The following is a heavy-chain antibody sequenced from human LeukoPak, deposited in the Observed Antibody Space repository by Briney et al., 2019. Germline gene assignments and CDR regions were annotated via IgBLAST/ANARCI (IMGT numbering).Heavy chain of an antibody. CDR1: GFTFSSYG. CDR2: ISYDGSNK. J-gene: IGHJ5*02. Sequence: PGRSLRLSCAASGFTFSSYGMHWVRQAPGKGLEWVAVISYDGSNKYYADSVKGRFTISRDNSKNTLYLQMNSLRAEDTAVYYCAKGGQEGPYNWFDPWGQGTLVTVSS. V-gene: IGHV3-30*18. CDR3: AKGGQEGPYNWFDP.